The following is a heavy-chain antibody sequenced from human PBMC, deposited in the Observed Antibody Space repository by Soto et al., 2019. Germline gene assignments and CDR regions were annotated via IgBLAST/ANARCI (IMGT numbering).Heavy chain of an antibody. J-gene: IGHJ4*02. CDR2: ISYDGSNK. CDR3: AKDRRELAAAGPLDY. V-gene: IGHV3-30*18. D-gene: IGHD6-13*01. CDR1: GFTFSSYG. Sequence: PGGSLRLSCAASGFTFSSYGMHWVRQAPGKGLEWVAVISYDGSNKYYADSVKGRFTISRDNSKNTLYLQMNSLRAEDTAVYYCAKDRRELAAAGPLDYWGQGTLVTVSS.